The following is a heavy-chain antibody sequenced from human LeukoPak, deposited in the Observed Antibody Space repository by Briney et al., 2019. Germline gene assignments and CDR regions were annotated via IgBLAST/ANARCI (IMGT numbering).Heavy chain of an antibody. D-gene: IGHD4-17*01. CDR2: MYNNGNT. J-gene: IGHJ4*02. CDR3: ARVGGDQVGY. V-gene: IGHV3-53*01. CDR1: GLTVSSKY. Sequence: GGSLRLSCAASGLTVSSKYMSWVRQAPGKGLERVSVMYNNGNTHYADSVKGRFTISRDNAKNKLYLQMNSLRAEDTAMYYCARVGGDQVGYWGQGTLVTVSS.